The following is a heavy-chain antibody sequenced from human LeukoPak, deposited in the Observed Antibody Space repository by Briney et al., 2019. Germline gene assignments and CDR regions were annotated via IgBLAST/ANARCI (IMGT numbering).Heavy chain of an antibody. CDR3: RTYRWGDSFEY. D-gene: IGHD3-16*01. J-gene: IGHJ4*02. CDR1: GITFSSYW. CDR2: INGVGSST. Sequence: GGSLRLSCAASGITFSSYWMHWVRQDAGKGLVWVSRINGVGSSTDYAGSVRGRFTISRDNAKNTLYIQMNSLRVEDSAVYYCRTYRWGDSFEYWGQGTPVTVSS. V-gene: IGHV3-74*01.